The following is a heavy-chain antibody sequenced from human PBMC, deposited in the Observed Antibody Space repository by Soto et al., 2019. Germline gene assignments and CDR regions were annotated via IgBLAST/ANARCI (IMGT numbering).Heavy chain of an antibody. V-gene: IGHV3-48*01. CDR3: AREVWGPPYYYYYMDV. CDR2: ISSSSSTI. CDR1: GFTFSSYS. Sequence: PGGSLRLSCAASGFTFSSYSMNWVRQAPGKGLEWVSYISSSSSTIYYADSVKGRFTISRDNAKNSLYLQMNSLRAEDTAVYYCAREVWGPPYYYYYMDVWGKGTTVTVSS. D-gene: IGHD3-16*01. J-gene: IGHJ6*03.